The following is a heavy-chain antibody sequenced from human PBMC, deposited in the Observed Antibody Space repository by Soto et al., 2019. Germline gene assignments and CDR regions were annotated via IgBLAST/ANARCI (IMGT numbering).Heavy chain of an antibody. CDR3: ARCTNYVWSCNWFDP. V-gene: IGHV3-23*01. CDR2: ISGSGGST. D-gene: IGHD2-8*01. CDR1: VFTSSSYA. Sequence: MXLSCAACVFTSSSYAMSSVRQAPWKGLEWVSAISGSGGSTYYADSVKGRFTISRDNSKNTLYLQMNSLRAEDTAVYYCARCTNYVWSCNWFDPWGQGTLVTVSS. J-gene: IGHJ5*02.